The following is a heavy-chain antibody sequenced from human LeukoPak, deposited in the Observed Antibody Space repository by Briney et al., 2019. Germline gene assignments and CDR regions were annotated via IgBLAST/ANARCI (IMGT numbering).Heavy chain of an antibody. CDR3: ARDGTGIAAAGSHFDY. J-gene: IGHJ4*02. D-gene: IGHD6-13*01. Sequence: ASVKVSCKASGYTFTSYYMHWVRQAPGQVLEWMGIINPSGGSTSYAQKFQGRITMTRDTSTSTVYIELSSLRSEDTAVYYCARDGTGIAAAGSHFDYWGQGTLVTVSS. V-gene: IGHV1-46*01. CDR1: GYTFTSYY. CDR2: INPSGGST.